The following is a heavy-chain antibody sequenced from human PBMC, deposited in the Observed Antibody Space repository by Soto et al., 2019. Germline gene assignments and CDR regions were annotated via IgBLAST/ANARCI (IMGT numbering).Heavy chain of an antibody. Sequence: AGGSLRLSCMASGFTFSKFAMNWVRQAPGQGLEWVASISENGGSRGGTYYADSVKGRFTISRDNSKNTLYLQLDSLTGADSAIYYCASAKAVVIAALGIWGQGTMVTVSS. V-gene: IGHV3-23*01. CDR2: ISENGGSRGGT. CDR3: ASAKAVVIAALGI. J-gene: IGHJ3*02. CDR1: GFTFSKFA. D-gene: IGHD2-21*01.